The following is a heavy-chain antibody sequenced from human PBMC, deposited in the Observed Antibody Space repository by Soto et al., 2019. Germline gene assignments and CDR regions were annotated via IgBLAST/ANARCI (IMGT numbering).Heavy chain of an antibody. J-gene: IGHJ4*02. CDR3: ARVRDSSGWYYFDY. CDR2: IIPIFGTA. CDR1: GGTFSSYA. D-gene: IGHD6-19*01. Sequence: QVQLVQSGAEVKKPGSSVKVSCKASGGTFSSYAISWVRQAPGQGLEWMGGIIPIFGTANYAQKFQGRVTITAHESTSTAYMGLSSLRSEDTAVYSCARVRDSSGWYYFDYWGQGTLVTVSS. V-gene: IGHV1-69*12.